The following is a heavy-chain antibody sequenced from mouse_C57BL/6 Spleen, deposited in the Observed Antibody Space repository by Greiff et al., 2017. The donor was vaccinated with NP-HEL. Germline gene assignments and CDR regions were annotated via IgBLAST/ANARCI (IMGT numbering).Heavy chain of an antibody. V-gene: IGHV1-53*01. D-gene: IGHD1-1*01. CDR1: GYTFTSYW. Sequence: QVQLQQPGTELVKPGASVKLSCKASGYTFTSYWMHWVKQRPGQGLEWIGNINPSNGGTNYNEKFKSKATLTVDTSSSTAYMQLSSLTSEDSAVYYCARSGYYGSRVYYYAMDYWGQGTSVTVSS. CDR3: ARSGYYGSRVYYYAMDY. CDR2: INPSNGGT. J-gene: IGHJ4*01.